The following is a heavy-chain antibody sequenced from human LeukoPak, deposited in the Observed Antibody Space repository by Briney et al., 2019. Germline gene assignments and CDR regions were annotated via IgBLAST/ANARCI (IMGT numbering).Heavy chain of an antibody. CDR2: IYYSGST. J-gene: IGHJ3*02. D-gene: IGHD3-3*01. CDR1: GGSISSYY. CDR3: ARVPVLRFLEWLPGAFDI. V-gene: IGHV4-59*01. Sequence: SETLSLTCAVSGGSISSYYWSWIRQPPGKGLEWIGYIYYSGSTNYNPSLKSRVTISVDTSKNQFSLKLSSVTAADTAVYYCARVPVLRFLEWLPGAFDIWGQGTMVTVSS.